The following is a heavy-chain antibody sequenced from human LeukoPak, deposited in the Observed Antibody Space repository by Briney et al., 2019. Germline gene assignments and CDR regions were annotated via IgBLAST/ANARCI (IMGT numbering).Heavy chain of an antibody. CDR3: AKDQIRYSYVYYMDV. J-gene: IGHJ6*03. V-gene: IGHV3-30*02. CDR1: GFTFSYYG. Sequence: GGSLRLSCAASGFTFSYYGMHWVRQAPGKGLEWVAFIQYDESAKYYADSVKGRFTISRDNSKNTLYLQMNSLRAEDTAVYYCAKDQIRYSYVYYMDVWGKGTTVTISS. CDR2: IQYDESAK. D-gene: IGHD3-9*01.